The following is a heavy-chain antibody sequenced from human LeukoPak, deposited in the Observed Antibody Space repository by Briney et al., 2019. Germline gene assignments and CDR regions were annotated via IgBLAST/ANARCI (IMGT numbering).Heavy chain of an antibody. J-gene: IGHJ4*02. CDR3: ARFRNYLVDY. CDR1: GFTFSSYE. V-gene: IGHV3-48*03. D-gene: IGHD1-7*01. CDR2: ISSSGSTI. Sequence: GGSLRLPCAASGFTFSSYEMNWVRQAPGKGLEWVSYISSSGSTIYYADSVKGRFTISRDNAKNSLYLQMNSLRAEDAAVYYCARFRNYLVDYWGQGTLVTVSS.